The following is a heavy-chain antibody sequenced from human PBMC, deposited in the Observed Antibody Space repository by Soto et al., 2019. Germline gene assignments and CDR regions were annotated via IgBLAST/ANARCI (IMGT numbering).Heavy chain of an antibody. CDR2: INTDGSST. V-gene: IGHV3-74*01. CDR1: GFTFSSFW. J-gene: IGHJ4*02. CDR3: AKRGVDTFGLSY. Sequence: EVQLVESGGGLVQPGGSLRLSCAVSGFTFSSFWMHWVRQAPGEGLVWVSRINTDGSSTSYADSVKGRFTISRDNAKSTLYLQMNSLRVEDTGMYYCAKRGVDTFGLSYWGQGTLVTVSS. D-gene: IGHD3-10*01.